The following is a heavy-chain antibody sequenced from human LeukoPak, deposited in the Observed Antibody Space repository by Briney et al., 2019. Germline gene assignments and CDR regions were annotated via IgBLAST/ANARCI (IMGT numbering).Heavy chain of an antibody. CDR2: IYYSGST. CDR3: AREGAAGIQDY. J-gene: IGHJ4*02. CDR1: GGSISSSSYY. V-gene: IGHV4-39*07. D-gene: IGHD6-13*01. Sequence: SETLSLTCTVSGGSISSSSYYWGWIRQPPGKGLEWIGSIYYSGSTYYNPSLKSRVTISVDTSKNQSSLKLSSVTAADTAVYYCAREGAAGIQDYWGQGTLVTVSS.